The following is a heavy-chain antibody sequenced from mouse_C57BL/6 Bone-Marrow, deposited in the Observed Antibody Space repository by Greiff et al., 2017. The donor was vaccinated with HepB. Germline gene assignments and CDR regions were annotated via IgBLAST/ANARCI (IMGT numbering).Heavy chain of an antibody. CDR3: TRDRYYYGSSYPFDY. V-gene: IGHV5-9-1*02. Sequence: DVMLVESGEGLVKPGGSLKLSCAASGFTFSSYAMSWVRQTPEKRLEWVAYISSGGDYIYYADTVKGRFTISSDNARNTLYLQMSSLKSEDTAMYYCTRDRYYYGSSYPFDYWGQGTTLTVSS. D-gene: IGHD1-1*01. J-gene: IGHJ2*01. CDR1: GFTFSSYA. CDR2: ISSGGDYI.